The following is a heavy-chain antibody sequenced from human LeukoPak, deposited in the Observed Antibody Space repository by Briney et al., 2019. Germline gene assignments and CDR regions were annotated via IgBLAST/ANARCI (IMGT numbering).Heavy chain of an antibody. CDR3: ARVSRDCTNGVCYYFDY. V-gene: IGHV4-59*12. Sequence: SETLSLTCTVSGGSISSYYWSWIRQPPGKGLEWIGSIYYSGSTYYNPSLKSRVTISVDTSKNQFSLKLSSVTAADTAVYYCARVSRDCTNGVCYYFDYWGQGTLVTVSS. D-gene: IGHD2-8*01. J-gene: IGHJ4*02. CDR1: GGSISSYY. CDR2: IYYSGST.